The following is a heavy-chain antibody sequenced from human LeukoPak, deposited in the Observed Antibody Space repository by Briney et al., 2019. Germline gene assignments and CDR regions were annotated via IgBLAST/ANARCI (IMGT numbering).Heavy chain of an antibody. CDR1: GYTFTSYY. Sequence: ASVKVSCKASGYTFTSYYMHWVRQAPGQGLEWMGLINPSGSSTSYAQKFQGRVTITRNTSISTAYMELSSLRSEDTAVYYCARGAIAVAGGGFDYWGQGTLVTVSS. J-gene: IGHJ4*02. CDR3: ARGAIAVAGGGFDY. V-gene: IGHV1-46*01. D-gene: IGHD6-19*01. CDR2: INPSGSST.